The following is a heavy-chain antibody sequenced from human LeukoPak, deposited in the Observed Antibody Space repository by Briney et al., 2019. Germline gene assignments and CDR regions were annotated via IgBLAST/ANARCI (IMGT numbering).Heavy chain of an antibody. J-gene: IGHJ4*02. V-gene: IGHV1-2*02. CDR1: GYTFTGYY. CDR3: ARADLRPTYDYVWGSYRYGYFDY. CDR2: ISRNSGGT. D-gene: IGHD3-16*02. Sequence: ASVKVSCKASGYTFTGYYMHWARQAPGQGLEWMGWISRNSGGTNYAQKFQGRVTMTRDTSISTVYMELSRLRSDDTAVYYCARADLRPTYDYVWGSYRYGYFDYWGQGTLVTVSS.